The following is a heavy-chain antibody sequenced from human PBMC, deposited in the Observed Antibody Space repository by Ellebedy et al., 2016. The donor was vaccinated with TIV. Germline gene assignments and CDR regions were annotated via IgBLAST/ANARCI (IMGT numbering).Heavy chain of an antibody. CDR2: TYYSSKWFT. CDR3: ARGWLRTGFDY. V-gene: IGHV6-1*01. J-gene: IGHJ4*02. Sequence: SQTLSLTCAISGDSVSINSGGWNWIRQSPERGLEWLGRTYYSSKWFTDYAVSVESRITINPDTSKNHFSLQLNSVTPDDTAVYYCARGWLRTGFDYWGQGTLVTVSS. D-gene: IGHD5-12*01. CDR1: GDSVSINSGG.